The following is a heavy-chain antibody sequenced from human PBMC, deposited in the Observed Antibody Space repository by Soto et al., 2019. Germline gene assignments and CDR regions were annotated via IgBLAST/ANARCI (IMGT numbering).Heavy chain of an antibody. D-gene: IGHD6-13*01. CDR3: AKENGYSSSWFEFDY. J-gene: IGHJ4*02. V-gene: IGHV3-23*01. CDR2: MSGGGGST. Sequence: EVQLLESGGGLVQPGGSLRLSCAASGFTFSSYAMSWVRQAPGKGLEWVSAMSGGGGSTYYADSVKGRFTISRDNSKNTLYLQMNSLRAEDTAVYYCAKENGYSSSWFEFDYWGQGTLVTVSS. CDR1: GFTFSSYA.